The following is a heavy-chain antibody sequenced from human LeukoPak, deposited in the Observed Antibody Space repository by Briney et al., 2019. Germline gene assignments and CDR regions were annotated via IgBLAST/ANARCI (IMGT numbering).Heavy chain of an antibody. Sequence: GRSLRLSCAASGFTFSSYAMHWVRQAPGKGLEWVAVISYDGSNKYYADSVKGRFTISRDNSKNTLYLQMNSLRAEDTAVYYRARDRTMVRGVLDYWGQGTLVTVSS. CDR2: ISYDGSNK. J-gene: IGHJ4*02. CDR3: ARDRTMVRGVLDY. V-gene: IGHV3-30*04. D-gene: IGHD3-10*01. CDR1: GFTFSSYA.